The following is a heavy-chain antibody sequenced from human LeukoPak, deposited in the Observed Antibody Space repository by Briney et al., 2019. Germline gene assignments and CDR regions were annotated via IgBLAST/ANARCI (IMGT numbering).Heavy chain of an antibody. Sequence: GGSLRLSCAASGFTFSNYWMHWVRQAPGKGLVWVSRIKGDGSHTIYADSVKGRFTISRDNAKNSLYLQMNSLRAEDTAVYYCARDEYYDFWSGYFDYYGMDVWGQGTTVTVSS. D-gene: IGHD3-3*01. J-gene: IGHJ6*02. V-gene: IGHV3-74*01. CDR3: ARDEYYDFWSGYFDYYGMDV. CDR1: GFTFSNYW. CDR2: IKGDGSHT.